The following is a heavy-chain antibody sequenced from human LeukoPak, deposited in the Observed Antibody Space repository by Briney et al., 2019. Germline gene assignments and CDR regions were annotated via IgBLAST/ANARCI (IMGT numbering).Heavy chain of an antibody. CDR3: ARGRTVKD. CDR2: INHSGST. V-gene: IGHV4-34*01. D-gene: IGHD1-1*01. J-gene: IGHJ4*02. CDR1: GGSFSGYY. Sequence: SETLSLTCAVYGGSFSGYYWSWIRQPAVKGLEWIGEINHSGSTNYNPSLKSRVTISVDTSKNQFSLKLSSVTAADTAVYYCARGRTVKDWGQGTLVTVSS.